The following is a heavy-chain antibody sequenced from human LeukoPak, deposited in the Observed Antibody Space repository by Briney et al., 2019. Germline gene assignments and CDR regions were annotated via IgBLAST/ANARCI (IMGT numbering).Heavy chain of an antibody. CDR3: ARALRYYSDSSGYAFDY. CDR1: GGTFRSFA. Sequence: SVKVSCKASGGTFRSFAISWVRQAPGQGLEWMGGIIPIFRTANCAQKFQGRVTITADESTSTAYMELSSLRSEDTAVYYCARALRYYSDSSGYAFDYWGQGTLVTVSS. D-gene: IGHD3-22*01. V-gene: IGHV1-69*13. J-gene: IGHJ4*02. CDR2: IIPIFRTA.